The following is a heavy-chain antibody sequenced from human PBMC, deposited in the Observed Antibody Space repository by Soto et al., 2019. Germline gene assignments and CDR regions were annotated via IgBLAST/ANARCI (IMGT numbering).Heavy chain of an antibody. CDR1: GFTFSSYS. J-gene: IGHJ4*02. V-gene: IGHV3-21*01. CDR2: ISSSSSYI. D-gene: IGHD4-17*01. CDR3: ARAGTTVTTTDSLGPPAANY. Sequence: EVQLVESGGGLVKPGGPLRLSCAASGFTFSSYSMNWVRQAPGKGLEWVSSISSSSSYIYYADSVKGRFTISRDNAKNSLYLQMNSLRAEDTAVYYCARAGTTVTTTDSLGPPAANYWGQGTLVTVSS.